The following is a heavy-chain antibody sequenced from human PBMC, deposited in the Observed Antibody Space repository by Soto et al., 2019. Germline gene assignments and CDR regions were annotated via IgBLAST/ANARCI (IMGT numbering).Heavy chain of an antibody. D-gene: IGHD3-3*01. CDR2: IWCDGSNK. V-gene: IGHV3-33*01. J-gene: IGHJ6*02. CDR1: GFTFSSYG. Sequence: GGSLRLSCAASGFTFSSYGMHWVRQAPGKGLEWVAVIWCDGSNKYYADSVKGRFTISRDNSKNTLYLQMNSLRAEDTAVYYCARDGAEYYDFWSGSSYGMDVWGQGTTVTVSS. CDR3: ARDGAEYYDFWSGSSYGMDV.